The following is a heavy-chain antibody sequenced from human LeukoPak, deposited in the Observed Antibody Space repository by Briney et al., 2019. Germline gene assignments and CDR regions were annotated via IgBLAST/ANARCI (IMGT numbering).Heavy chain of an antibody. Sequence: ASVKVSCKAFGYIFTSYYMHWVRQAPGQGLEWMAIINPTSGTTAYAQKFQGRVTVTRDTSTSTVYMELSSLRSDDTAVYYCARTSVTAPLGAFDIWGQGTMVTVSS. V-gene: IGHV1-46*01. J-gene: IGHJ3*02. CDR2: INPTSGTT. CDR1: GYIFTSYY. D-gene: IGHD6-6*01. CDR3: ARTSVTAPLGAFDI.